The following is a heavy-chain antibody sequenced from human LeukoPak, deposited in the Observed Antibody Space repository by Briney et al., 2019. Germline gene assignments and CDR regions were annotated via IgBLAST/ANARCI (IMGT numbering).Heavy chain of an antibody. Sequence: SQTLSLTCTVSGGSISSGGYYWSWIRQHPGKGLEWIGYIYCSGSTYYNPSLKSRVTISVDTSKNQFSLKLSSVTAADTAVYYCAREPLPNGDFDHWGQGTLVTVSS. D-gene: IGHD1-1*01. CDR3: AREPLPNGDFDH. CDR2: IYCSGST. J-gene: IGHJ4*02. CDR1: GGSISSGGYY. V-gene: IGHV4-31*03.